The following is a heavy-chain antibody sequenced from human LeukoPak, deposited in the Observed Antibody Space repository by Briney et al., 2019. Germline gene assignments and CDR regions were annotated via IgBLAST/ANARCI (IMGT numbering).Heavy chain of an antibody. Sequence: SETLSLTCNVSGDSITSGRFYWAWIRQSPGKGLEWIGNVYYSGSTQYNPSLRGRVSISMDMTKNQFSLNLNSVSVTDTAIYYCARRDYAAWFDPWGQGTLVTVSS. CDR2: VYYSGST. V-gene: IGHV4-39*01. D-gene: IGHD4/OR15-4a*01. J-gene: IGHJ5*02. CDR1: GDSITSGRFY. CDR3: ARRDYAAWFDP.